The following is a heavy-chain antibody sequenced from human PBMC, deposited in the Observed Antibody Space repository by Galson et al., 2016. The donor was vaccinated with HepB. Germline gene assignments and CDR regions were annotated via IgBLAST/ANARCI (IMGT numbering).Heavy chain of an antibody. V-gene: IGHV3-48*02. CDR1: GFTFSSYS. Sequence: LRLSCAASGFTFSSYSMNWVRQAPGKGLEWVSHISSSSTIYYADSVKGRFTISRDNAKNSVYLQMNSLRDEDTAVYYCARRSYLDYWGQGTLVTVSS. D-gene: IGHD2-21*01. CDR3: ARRSYLDY. J-gene: IGHJ4*02. CDR2: ISSSSTI.